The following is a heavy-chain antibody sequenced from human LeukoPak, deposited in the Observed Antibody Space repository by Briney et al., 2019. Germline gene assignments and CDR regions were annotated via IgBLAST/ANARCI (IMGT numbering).Heavy chain of an antibody. CDR3: ATDQGVAVFDY. CDR2: ISTYNGIT. J-gene: IGHJ4*02. CDR1: GYDFSSLG. Sequence: APVKVSCKASGYDFSSLGFSWMRQAPGQGPEWMGWISTYNGITNYAQKFQGRVIMTTDAPTTTAYMELRSLRSDDTAVYYCATDQGVAVFDYWGQGTLVTVSS. V-gene: IGHV1-18*01. D-gene: IGHD3-3*01.